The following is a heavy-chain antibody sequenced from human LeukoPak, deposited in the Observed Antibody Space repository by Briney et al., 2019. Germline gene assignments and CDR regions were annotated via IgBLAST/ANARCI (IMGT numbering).Heavy chain of an antibody. Sequence: ASVKVSCKASGYTFTSYGISWVRQAPGQGLEWMGWISAYNGNTNYAQKLQGRVTMTTDTSTSTAYMELRSLRSDDTAVYYCARERGDVAMVTDAFDIWGQGTMVTVSS. D-gene: IGHD5-18*01. CDR3: ARERGDVAMVTDAFDI. CDR2: ISAYNGNT. J-gene: IGHJ3*02. V-gene: IGHV1-18*01. CDR1: GYTFTSYG.